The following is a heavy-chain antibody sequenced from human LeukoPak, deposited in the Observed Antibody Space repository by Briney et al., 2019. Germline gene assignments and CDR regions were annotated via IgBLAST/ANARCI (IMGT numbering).Heavy chain of an antibody. D-gene: IGHD6-19*01. CDR2: FDPEDGET. CDR3: ATHSSGWYGAPPLRTPAYPYYYYYGMDV. Sequence: ASVKVSCKVSGYTLTELSMHWVRQAPGKGLVWMGGFDPEDGETIYAQKFQGRVTMTEDTSTDTAYMELSSLRSEDTAVYYCATHSSGWYGAPPLRTPAYPYYYYYGMDVWGQGTTVTVSS. J-gene: IGHJ6*02. V-gene: IGHV1-24*01. CDR1: GYTLTELS.